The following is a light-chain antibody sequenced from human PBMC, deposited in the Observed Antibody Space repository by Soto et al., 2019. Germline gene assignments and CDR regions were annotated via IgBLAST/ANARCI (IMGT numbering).Light chain of an antibody. J-gene: IGKJ1*01. CDR2: GAS. V-gene: IGKV3-20*01. CDR1: QSVSSSY. Sequence: EIVLTQSPGTLSLSPGERATLSCRASQSVSSSYLAWYQRKPGQAPRLLIYGASSRATGIPDRFSGSGSGXDFTLTISRLEPEDFAVYYCQQYGSSPGTFGQGTKVEIK. CDR3: QQYGSSPGT.